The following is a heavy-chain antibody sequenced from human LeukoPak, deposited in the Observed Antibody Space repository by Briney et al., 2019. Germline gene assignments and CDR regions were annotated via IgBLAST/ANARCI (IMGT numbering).Heavy chain of an antibody. V-gene: IGHV1-18*01. Sequence: ASVKVSCKASGYTFTSYGNSWVRQAPGQGLEWMGWISAYNGNTNYAQKLQGRVTMTTDTSTSTAYMELRSLRSDDTAVYYCARHKYYDILTGYYNVDNWFDPWGQGTLVTVSS. CDR2: ISAYNGNT. D-gene: IGHD3-9*01. J-gene: IGHJ5*02. CDR3: ARHKYYDILTGYYNVDNWFDP. CDR1: GYTFTSYG.